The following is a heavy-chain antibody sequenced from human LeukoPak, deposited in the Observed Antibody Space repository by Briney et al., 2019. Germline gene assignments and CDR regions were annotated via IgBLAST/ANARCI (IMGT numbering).Heavy chain of an antibody. CDR1: GYSISSGYY. D-gene: IGHD2-8*01. CDR2: IYHSGST. Sequence: SETLSLTCTVSGYSISSGYYWGWIRQPPGKGLEWIGSIYHSGSTYYNPSLKSRVTISVDTSKNQFSLKLSSVTAADTAVYYCARVMGPKGGRRYYYYYYMDVWGKGTTVTVSS. CDR3: ARVMGPKGGRRYYYYYYMDV. J-gene: IGHJ6*03. V-gene: IGHV4-38-2*02.